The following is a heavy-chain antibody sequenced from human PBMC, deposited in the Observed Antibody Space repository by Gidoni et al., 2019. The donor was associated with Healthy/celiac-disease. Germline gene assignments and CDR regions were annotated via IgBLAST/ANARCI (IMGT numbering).Heavy chain of an antibody. D-gene: IGHD6-19*01. CDR1: GGSFSGYY. CDR2: INHSGST. Sequence: QVQLQQWGAGLLTPSETLSLTCAVYGGSFSGYYWSWIRQPPGKGLEWIGEINHSGSTNYNPSLKSRVTISVDTSKNQFSLKLSSVTAADTAVYYCARSEIAVAASRAFDIWGQGTMVTVSS. V-gene: IGHV4-34*01. CDR3: ARSEIAVAASRAFDI. J-gene: IGHJ3*02.